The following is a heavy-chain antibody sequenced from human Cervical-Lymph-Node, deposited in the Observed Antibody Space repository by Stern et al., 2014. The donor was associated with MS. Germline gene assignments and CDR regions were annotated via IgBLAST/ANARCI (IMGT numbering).Heavy chain of an antibody. J-gene: IGHJ4*02. CDR3: ARSSSWYFDY. CDR1: GYTFTSHG. CDR2: ITTHNGNT. D-gene: IGHD6-13*01. Sequence: VQLVEFGTEVKKPGASVKVSCKTSGYTFTSHGISWARQVPGQGLEWMGWITTHNGNTDYAQKVQDRVTLTTDTSTNIAYMELRSLRSDDTAVYYCARSSSWYFDYWGQGTLVAVSS. V-gene: IGHV1-18*01.